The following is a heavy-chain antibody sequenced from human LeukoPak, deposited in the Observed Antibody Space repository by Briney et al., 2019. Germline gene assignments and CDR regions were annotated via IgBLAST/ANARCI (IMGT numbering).Heavy chain of an antibody. V-gene: IGHV1-2*02. CDR2: INPNSGGT. CDR1: GYTFTNYD. D-gene: IGHD2-2*01. CDR3: ARDHPPGTGVVVPAAVDY. Sequence: ASVKVSCKATGYTFTNYDINWVRQATGQGLEWMGWINPNSGGTNYAQKFQGRVTMTRDTSISTAYMELSRLRSDDTAVYYCARDHPPGTGVVVPAAVDYWGQGTLVTVSS. J-gene: IGHJ4*02.